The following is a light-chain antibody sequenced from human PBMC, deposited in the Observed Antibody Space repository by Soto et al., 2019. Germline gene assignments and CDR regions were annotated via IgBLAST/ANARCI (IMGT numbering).Light chain of an antibody. J-gene: IGLJ2*01. CDR1: SSNIGSNT. V-gene: IGLV1-44*01. CDR2: SNN. CDR3: AAWDDSLV. Sequence: QSVLTQPPSASGTTGQRVTISCSGSSSNIGSNTVNWYQQLPGTAPKLLIYSNNQRPSGVPDRFSGSKSGTSASLAISGLQSEDEADYYCAAWDDSLVFGGGTKVTVL.